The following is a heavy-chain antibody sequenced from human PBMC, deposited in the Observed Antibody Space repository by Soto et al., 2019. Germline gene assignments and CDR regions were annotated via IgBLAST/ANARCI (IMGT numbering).Heavy chain of an antibody. CDR3: ARALPVAKGGFDP. Sequence: GGSLRFSCAASGFTVSNTYMTRVRQPPGKGLECVSVIYTAGGTNYADSVKGRFIISRDNSKNTLYLQMNSLRAEDTAVYYCARALPVAKGGFDPWGQGTLVTVSS. V-gene: IGHV3-53*01. CDR1: GFTVSNTY. CDR2: IYTAGGT. D-gene: IGHD2-2*01. J-gene: IGHJ5*02.